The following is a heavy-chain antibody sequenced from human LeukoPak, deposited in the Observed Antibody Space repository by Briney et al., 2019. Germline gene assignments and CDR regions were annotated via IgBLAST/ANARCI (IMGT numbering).Heavy chain of an antibody. CDR3: ARAGPTYYYDSSGYYRGIWFDP. D-gene: IGHD3-22*01. V-gene: IGHV4-59*01. CDR2: IYYSGST. Sequence: SETLSLTCTVSGGSISSYYWSWIRQPPGKGLEWIGYIYYSGSTNYNPSLKSRVTISVDTSKNQFSRKLSSVTAADTAVYYCARAGPTYYYDSSGYYRGIWFDPWGQGTLVTVSS. CDR1: GGSISSYY. J-gene: IGHJ5*02.